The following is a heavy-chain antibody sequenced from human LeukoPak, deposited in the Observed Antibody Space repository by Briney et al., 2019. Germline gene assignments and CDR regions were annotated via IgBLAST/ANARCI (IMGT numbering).Heavy chain of an antibody. CDR2: MNPNSGNT. V-gene: IGHV1-8*01. Sequence: GASVKVSCKASGYTFTSYDINWVRQATGQGLEWMGWMNPNSGNTGYAQKFQGRVTMTRNTSISTAYMELSSLRSEDTAVYYCARLGAVRGEIYYGMDVWGQGTTVTVSS. D-gene: IGHD3-10*01. CDR1: GYTFTSYD. CDR3: ARLGAVRGEIYYGMDV. J-gene: IGHJ6*02.